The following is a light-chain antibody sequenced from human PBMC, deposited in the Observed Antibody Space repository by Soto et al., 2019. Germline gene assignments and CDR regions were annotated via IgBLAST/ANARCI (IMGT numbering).Light chain of an antibody. CDR1: SSDIGGYDY. Sequence: QSALTQPASVSGSPGQSITLSCTGTSSDIGGYDYVSWYQRHPGKAPKLIIYDVNNRPSGVSNRFSGSKSRNTASLTISGLQSEDEADYYCTSYSSVSSHVVFGGGTKLTVL. CDR3: TSYSSVSSHVV. CDR2: DVN. J-gene: IGLJ2*01. V-gene: IGLV2-14*01.